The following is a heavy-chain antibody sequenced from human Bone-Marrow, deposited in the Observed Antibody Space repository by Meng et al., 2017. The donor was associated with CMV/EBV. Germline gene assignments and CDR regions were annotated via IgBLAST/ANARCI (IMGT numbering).Heavy chain of an antibody. D-gene: IGHD3-10*01. CDR1: GFTFSSYW. CDR3: ARARYYGSGIAGMDV. V-gene: IGHV3-48*01. J-gene: IGHJ6*02. CDR2: ISDSGRIM. Sequence: GGSLRLSCAASGFTFSSYWMSWVRQAPGKGLEWVSYISDSGRIMYADSVKGRFTISRDNSKNTLYLQMNSLRAEDTAVYYCARARYYGSGIAGMDVWGQGTTVTVSS.